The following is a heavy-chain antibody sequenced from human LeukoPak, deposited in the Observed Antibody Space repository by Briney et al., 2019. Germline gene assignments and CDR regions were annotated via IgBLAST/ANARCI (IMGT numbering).Heavy chain of an antibody. CDR1: GFTFDDYA. CDR3: AKDKARYRSGGSCHLFDY. J-gene: IGHJ4*02. CDR2: ISWNSGSI. Sequence: GRSLRHSCAASGFTFDDYAMHWVRQAPGKGLEWVSGISWNSGSIGYADSMKGRFTISRDNAKNSLYLQMNSLRAEDTALYYCAKDKARYRSGGSCHLFDYWGQGTLVTVSS. D-gene: IGHD2-15*01. V-gene: IGHV3-9*01.